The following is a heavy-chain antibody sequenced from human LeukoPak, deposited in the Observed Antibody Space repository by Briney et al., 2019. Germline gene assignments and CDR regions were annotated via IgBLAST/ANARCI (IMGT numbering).Heavy chain of an antibody. CDR3: ARDPIQLWSFDY. D-gene: IGHD5-18*01. CDR1: GFTFEDYG. CDR2: LSSDSNHI. J-gene: IGHJ4*02. Sequence: PAGSLRLSCAASGFTFEDYGMHWVRHVPGKGLEWVSGLSSDSNHIDYADSVKGRFTISRDNANNYLYLQMNSLRAEDTAVYYCARDPIQLWSFDYWGQGTLVTVSS. V-gene: IGHV3-9*01.